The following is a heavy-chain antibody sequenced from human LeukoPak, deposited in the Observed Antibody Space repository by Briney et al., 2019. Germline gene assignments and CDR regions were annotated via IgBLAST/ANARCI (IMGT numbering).Heavy chain of an antibody. CDR1: GGSISSGDYY. V-gene: IGHV4-30-4*08. CDR3: ARKISIEAAAAGTAEYFQH. D-gene: IGHD6-13*01. CDR2: IYYSGST. J-gene: IGHJ1*01. Sequence: SQTLSLTCTVSGGSISSGDYYWSWIRQPPGKGLEWIGCIYYSGSTYYNPSLKSRVTISVDTSKNQSSLKLRSVTAADTAVYYCARKISIEAAAAGTAEYFQHWGQGTLVTVYS.